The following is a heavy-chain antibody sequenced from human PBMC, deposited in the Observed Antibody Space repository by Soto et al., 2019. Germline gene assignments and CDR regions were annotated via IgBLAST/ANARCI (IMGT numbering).Heavy chain of an antibody. V-gene: IGHV3-7*05. CDR1: GFTFSSYW. D-gene: IGHD3-9*01. J-gene: IGHJ6*02. CDR3: ARDVAYCDILTGYTPSYYYGMDV. CDR2: IKQDGSEK. Sequence: PGGSLRLSCAASGFTFSSYWMSWVRQAPGKGLEWVANIKQDGSEKYYVDSVKGRFTISRDNAKSSLYLQMNSLRAEDTAVYYCARDVAYCDILTGYTPSYYYGMDVWGQGTTVTVSS.